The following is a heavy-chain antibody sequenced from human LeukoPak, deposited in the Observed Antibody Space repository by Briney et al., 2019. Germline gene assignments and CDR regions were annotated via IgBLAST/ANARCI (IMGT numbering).Heavy chain of an antibody. J-gene: IGHJ5*02. V-gene: IGHV4-39*07. CDR2: ISYSRTT. Sequence: PSETLSLTCTVSGGSISSSGYYGGWIRQPPGKGLEWIASISYSRTTYYNPSLKSRVTMSVDTSKNQLSLKLSSVTAADTAVYYCVRVIDWSRWFDPWGQGTLVTVS. CDR1: GGSISSSGYY. D-gene: IGHD3-9*01. CDR3: VRVIDWSRWFDP.